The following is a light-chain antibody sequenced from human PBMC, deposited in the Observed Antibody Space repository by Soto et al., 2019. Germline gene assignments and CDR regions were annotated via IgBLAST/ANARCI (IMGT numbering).Light chain of an antibody. V-gene: IGKV1-5*03. CDR3: QQYDSYGT. CDR2: KAS. CDR1: QSISSW. J-gene: IGKJ1*01. Sequence: DIQMTQSPSTLSASVGDRVTITCRASQSISSWLAWYHQKSGKAPKLLIQKASSLESGVPSRFSGSGSGTEFTLTISSLQPDDFVTYYCQQYDSYGTFGQGTKVELK.